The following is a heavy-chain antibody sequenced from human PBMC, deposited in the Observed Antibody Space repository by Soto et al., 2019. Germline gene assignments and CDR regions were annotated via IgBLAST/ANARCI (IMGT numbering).Heavy chain of an antibody. CDR1: GGTFSSYA. D-gene: IGHD2-2*01. J-gene: IGHJ6*02. Sequence: QVQLVQSGAEVKKPGSSVKVSCKASGGTFSSYAISWVRQAPGQGLEWMGGIIPIFGTANYAQKFQGRVTITADESTRTAYMELSSLRSEDTAVYYCARDRGYCSSTSCYGQLNMFQTDYYYYYGMDVWGQGTTVTVSS. CDR2: IIPIFGTA. V-gene: IGHV1-69*01. CDR3: ARDRGYCSSTSCYGQLNMFQTDYYYYYGMDV.